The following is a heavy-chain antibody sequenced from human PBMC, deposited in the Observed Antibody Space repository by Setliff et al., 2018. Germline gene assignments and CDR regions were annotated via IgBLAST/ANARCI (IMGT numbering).Heavy chain of an antibody. CDR2: IYYSGST. V-gene: IGHV4-59*01. CDR1: GGSISSYY. CDR3: ARLRGAFDY. J-gene: IGHJ4*02. D-gene: IGHD3-16*01. Sequence: SETLSLTCTVSGGSISSYYWSWIRQPPGKRLEWIGYIYYSGSTNYNPSLESRVTISVDTSKNRFSLRLNSATAADTAVYYCARLRGAFDYWGQGTLVTVSS.